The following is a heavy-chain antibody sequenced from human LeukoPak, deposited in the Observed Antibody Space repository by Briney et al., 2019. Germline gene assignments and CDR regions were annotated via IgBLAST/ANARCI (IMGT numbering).Heavy chain of an antibody. CDR2: VNSDGSST. V-gene: IGHV3-74*01. CDR3: VSGDYGNY. D-gene: IGHD4-17*01. CDR1: GFTFSSYW. J-gene: IGHJ4*02. Sequence: GGSLRLSCAASGFTFSSYWLHWVRQAPGKGLVWVSRVNSDGSSTNYADSVEGRFTVSRDNAKNTLFLQMNSLRVEDTALYYCVSGDYGNYWGQGTLVTVSS.